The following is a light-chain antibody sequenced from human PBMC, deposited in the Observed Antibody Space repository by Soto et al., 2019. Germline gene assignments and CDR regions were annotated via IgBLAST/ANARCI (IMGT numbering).Light chain of an antibody. V-gene: IGKV3-15*01. J-gene: IGKJ3*01. CDR2: GSS. Sequence: EIVMTQSPATLSVSPGERATLSCRASQSVSSNLAWYQQKPGQAPRLLIYGSSTSATGIPARFSGSRSGTEFTLTISSLQSEDFAVYYCQQYNNWPPWTFSPGTKVDIK. CDR3: QQYNNWPPWT. CDR1: QSVSSN.